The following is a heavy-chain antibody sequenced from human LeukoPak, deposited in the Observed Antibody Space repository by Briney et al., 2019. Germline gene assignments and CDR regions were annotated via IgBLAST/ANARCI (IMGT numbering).Heavy chain of an antibody. V-gene: IGHV1-2*02. Sequence: ASVKVSCKASGYTFTGYYTHWVRQAPGQGLEWMGWINPNSGGTNYAQKFQGRVTMTRDTSISTAYMELSRLRSDDTAVYYCARDVPNCSSTSCPIDYWGQGTLVTVSS. D-gene: IGHD2-2*01. CDR2: INPNSGGT. CDR3: ARDVPNCSSTSCPIDY. CDR1: GYTFTGYY. J-gene: IGHJ4*02.